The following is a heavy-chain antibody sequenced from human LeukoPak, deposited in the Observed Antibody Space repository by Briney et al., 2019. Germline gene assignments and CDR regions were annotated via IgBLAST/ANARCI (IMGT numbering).Heavy chain of an antibody. CDR2: IKQDGSEK. J-gene: IGHJ4*02. CDR1: GFIFRRYW. D-gene: IGHD1-1*01. CDR3: VRESRPGGAMGLYHNLDY. Sequence: PGGSLRLSCAASGFIFRRYWMSWVRQAPGKGLEWVANIKQDGSEKYYVDSVKGRFTISRDNTKNLLYLEMNSLRGDDTAIYYCVRESRPGGAMGLYHNLDYWGQGTLVAVSS. V-gene: IGHV3-7*01.